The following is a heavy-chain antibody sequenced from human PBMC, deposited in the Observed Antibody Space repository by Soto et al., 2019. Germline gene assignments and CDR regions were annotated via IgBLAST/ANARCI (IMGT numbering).Heavy chain of an antibody. CDR2: INAGNGNT. Sequence: ASVKVSCKASGYTFTSYAMHWVRQAPGQRLEWMGWINAGNGNTKYSQKFQGRVTITRDTSASTAHMELSSLRSEDTAVYYCARGSDTAMVWGAIDYWGQGTLVTVSS. CDR1: GYTFTSYA. V-gene: IGHV1-3*01. CDR3: ARGSDTAMVWGAIDY. J-gene: IGHJ4*02. D-gene: IGHD5-18*01.